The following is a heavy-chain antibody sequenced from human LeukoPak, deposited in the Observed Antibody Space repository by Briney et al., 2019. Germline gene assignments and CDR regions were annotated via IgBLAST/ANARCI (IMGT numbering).Heavy chain of an antibody. CDR1: GGTFSSYA. CDR2: IIPIFGSA. J-gene: IGHJ2*01. D-gene: IGHD5-18*01. CDR3: ARVQPPGYSYVFDL. Sequence: GASVKLSCTDSGGTFSSYAISWVRQAHGQGLEGMGRIIPIFGSASYAPKLQGRVTITTDESTSKAYMALSSLRSEDTAVYYCARVQPPGYSYVFDLWGRGTLVTVSS. V-gene: IGHV1-69*05.